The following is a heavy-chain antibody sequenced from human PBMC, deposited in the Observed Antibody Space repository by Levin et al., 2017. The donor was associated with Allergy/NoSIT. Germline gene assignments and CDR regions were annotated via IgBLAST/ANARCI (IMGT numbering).Heavy chain of an antibody. J-gene: IGHJ4*02. V-gene: IGHV4-39*01. D-gene: IGHD3-10*01. Sequence: SETLSLTCTVSGGSISSSSYYWGWIRQPPGKGLEWIGSIYYSGSTYYNPSLKSRVTISVDTSKNQFSLKLSSVTAADTAVYYCARFDSHYYGSGSPGYWGQGTLVTVSS. CDR2: IYYSGST. CDR3: ARFDSHYYGSGSPGY. CDR1: GGSISSSSYY.